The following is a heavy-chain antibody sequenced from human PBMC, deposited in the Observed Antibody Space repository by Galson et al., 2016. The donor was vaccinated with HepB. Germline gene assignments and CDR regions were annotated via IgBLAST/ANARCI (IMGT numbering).Heavy chain of an antibody. J-gene: IGHJ5*02. CDR3: ARDIGP. CDR1: GFTVNNNY. CDR2: IYSGGST. Sequence: SLRLSCAASGFTVNNNYMRWVRQAPGKGLEWVSLIYSGGSTSFADSVKGRFTISRDISKNTLYLQVNSLRVEDTAVYFCARDIGPVGQGTLVTVSS. V-gene: IGHV3-53*01.